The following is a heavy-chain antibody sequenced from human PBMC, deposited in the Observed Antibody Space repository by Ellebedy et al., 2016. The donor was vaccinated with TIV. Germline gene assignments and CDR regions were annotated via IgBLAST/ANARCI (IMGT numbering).Heavy chain of an antibody. Sequence: GESLKISCAASGFTFSDYYMSWIRQAPGKGLEWVSYISNSDSSIFYADSVKGRFTTSRDNTKNLLYLQMNSLRAEDTAVYYCARDTRFIDHQHNWFDPWGQGTLITVSS. V-gene: IGHV3-11*01. CDR2: ISNSDSSI. J-gene: IGHJ5*02. CDR3: ARDTRFIDHQHNWFDP. D-gene: IGHD2-2*01. CDR1: GFTFSDYY.